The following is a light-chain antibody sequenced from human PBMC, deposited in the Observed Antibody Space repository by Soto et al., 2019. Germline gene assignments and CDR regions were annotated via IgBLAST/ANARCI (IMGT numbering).Light chain of an antibody. J-gene: IGLJ1*01. Sequence: QSALTQPASVSGSPGQSITISCTGTSSDVGGYNYVSWYQQHPGKAPKLMIYDVTNRPSGVSIRFSGSKSGNTASLTISGLQAEDEADYYCSSYTSRITYVFGTGTKLTVL. V-gene: IGLV2-14*03. CDR3: SSYTSRITYV. CDR1: SSDVGGYNY. CDR2: DVT.